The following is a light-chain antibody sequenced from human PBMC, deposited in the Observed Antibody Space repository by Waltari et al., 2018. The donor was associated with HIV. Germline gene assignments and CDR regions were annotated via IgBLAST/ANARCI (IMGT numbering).Light chain of an antibody. Sequence: AIQLTQSPSSLSAFVGDRVTISCRASQDISSTLAWFQQKPGKAPKLLIYDASTLESGVPLRLSGSGSGTDFTLTISSLQPEDSATYYCQQFHSYPFTFGGGTKVEI. CDR2: DAS. CDR3: QQFHSYPFT. V-gene: IGKV1-13*02. J-gene: IGKJ4*01. CDR1: QDISST.